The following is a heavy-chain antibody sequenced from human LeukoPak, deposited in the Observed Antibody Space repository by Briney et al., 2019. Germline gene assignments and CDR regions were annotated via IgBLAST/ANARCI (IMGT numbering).Heavy chain of an antibody. V-gene: IGHV3-30-3*01. CDR1: GFTFSSYA. J-gene: IGHJ4*02. D-gene: IGHD3-3*01. CDR2: ISYDGSNK. CDR3: ASWDFGVVITQNPPFDY. Sequence: GGSLRLSCAASGFTFSSYAMHWVRQAPGKGLEWVAVISYDGSNKYYADSVKGRFTISRDNSKNTLYLQMNSLRAGDTAVYYCASWDFGVVITQNPPFDYWGQGTLVTVSS.